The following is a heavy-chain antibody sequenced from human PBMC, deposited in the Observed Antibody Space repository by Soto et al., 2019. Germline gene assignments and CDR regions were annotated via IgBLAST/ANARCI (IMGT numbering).Heavy chain of an antibody. D-gene: IGHD3-10*01. CDR2: VYYSGST. J-gene: IGHJ4*02. CDR3: ATLWFGEGNY. V-gene: IGHV4-39*01. Sequence: QLQLQESGPGLVKPSETLSLTCTVSGGSISSSSYYWGWIRPPPGKGLGWIGGVYYSGSTYYNPPLESRVTISVDTSQNQFPLKLSSVTAADTVVYYCATLWFGEGNYWGQGTLVTVSS. CDR1: GGSISSSSYY.